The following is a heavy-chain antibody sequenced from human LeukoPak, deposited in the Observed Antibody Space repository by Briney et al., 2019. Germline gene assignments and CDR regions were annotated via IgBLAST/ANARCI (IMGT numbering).Heavy chain of an antibody. V-gene: IGHV3-30-3*01. Sequence: GRSLRLSCAASGFTFSSYAMHWVRQAPGKGLEWVAVISYDGSNKYYADSVKGRFTISRDNSKNTLYLQMNSLRAEDTAVYYCAREKVYYYGSSYSLDVWGQGTTVTVSS. CDR3: AREKVYYYGSSYSLDV. J-gene: IGHJ6*02. D-gene: IGHD3-10*01. CDR1: GFTFSSYA. CDR2: ISYDGSNK.